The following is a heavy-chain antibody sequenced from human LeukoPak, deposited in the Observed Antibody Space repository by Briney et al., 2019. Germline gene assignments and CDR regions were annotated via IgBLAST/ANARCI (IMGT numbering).Heavy chain of an antibody. CDR1: GGSISSGGYY. J-gene: IGHJ4*02. D-gene: IGHD5-18*01. CDR3: ARHAADTAMAIDY. Sequence: PSETLSLTCTVSGGSISSGGYYWSWIRQHPGKGLEWIGYIYYSGSTNYNPSLKSRVTISVDTSNNQFSLKPSSVTAADTAVYYCARHAADTAMAIDYWGQGTLVTVSS. V-gene: IGHV4-61*08. CDR2: IYYSGST.